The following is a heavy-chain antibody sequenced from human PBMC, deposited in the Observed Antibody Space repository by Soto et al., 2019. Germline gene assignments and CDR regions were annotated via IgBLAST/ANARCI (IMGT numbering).Heavy chain of an antibody. V-gene: IGHV4-4*02. D-gene: IGHD3-9*01. Sequence: QVQLQESGPGLVKPSGTLSLTCAVSGGSISSSHWWTWVRQSPGKGLEYIGEISHSGPSNSNPSLNSRVTQSVDKSKNHFSLTLTSVTAADTAVYYCARVVLTITRGAFDAWGQGTLVIVSS. CDR1: GGSISSSHW. J-gene: IGHJ3*01. CDR3: ARVVLTITRGAFDA. CDR2: ISHSGPS.